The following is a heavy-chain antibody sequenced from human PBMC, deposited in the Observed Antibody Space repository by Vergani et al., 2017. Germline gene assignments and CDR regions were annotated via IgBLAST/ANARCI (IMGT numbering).Heavy chain of an antibody. CDR2: FDPEDGET. CDR3: AISLLVVVHAKYNCFDP. Sequence: QVQLVQSGAEVKKPGASVKVSCKVSGYTLTELSMHWVRQAPGKGLEWMGGFDPEDGETIYAQKFQGGVTMTEDTATDTAYMELSSLRSEDAAVYYCAISLLVVVHAKYNCFDPWGQGTLVTVSS. J-gene: IGHJ5*02. CDR1: GYTLTELS. V-gene: IGHV1-24*01. D-gene: IGHD2-2*01.